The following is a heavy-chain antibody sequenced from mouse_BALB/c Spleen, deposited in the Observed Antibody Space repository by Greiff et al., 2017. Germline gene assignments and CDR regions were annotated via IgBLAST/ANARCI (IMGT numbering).Heavy chain of an antibody. Sequence: EVKLVGSGGGLVQPGGSRKLSCAASGFTFSSFGMHWVRQAPEKGLEWVAYISSGSSTIYYADTVKGRFTISRDNPKNTLFLQMTSLRSEDTAMYYCAREELGTSFAYWGQGTLVTVSA. V-gene: IGHV5-17*02. CDR2: ISSGSSTI. J-gene: IGHJ3*01. CDR3: AREELGTSFAY. CDR1: GFTFSSFG. D-gene: IGHD4-1*01.